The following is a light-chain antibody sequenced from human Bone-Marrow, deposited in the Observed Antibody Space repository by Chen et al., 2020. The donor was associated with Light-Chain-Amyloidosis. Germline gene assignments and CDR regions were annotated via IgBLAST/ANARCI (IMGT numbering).Light chain of an antibody. V-gene: IGKV4-1*01. Sequence: DIVMTQSPDSLAVSLGESANINCKSSQSVLYSSNNKNYLAWYQLRAGQPPKLLIYWASTRESGVPDRLSGSGSGTDFTLTISSLQAEDVAVYYCQQYYATPLTFGGGTKVEIK. CDR1: QSVLYSSNNKNY. J-gene: IGKJ4*01. CDR2: WAS. CDR3: QQYYATPLT.